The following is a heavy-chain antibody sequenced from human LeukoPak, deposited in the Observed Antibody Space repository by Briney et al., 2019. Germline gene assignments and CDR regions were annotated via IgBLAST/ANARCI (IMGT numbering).Heavy chain of an antibody. D-gene: IGHD4-23*01. CDR1: GGSISGYY. V-gene: IGHV4-59*12. Sequence: SETLSLTCTVSGGSISGYYWSWIRQPPGKGLEWIAYILYGGATVYNPSLNSRGTISVDTSKNQLSLKVKSVTAADTAVYFCAGGPVTARGQFDYWGQGMLVSVSS. J-gene: IGHJ4*02. CDR2: ILYGGAT. CDR3: AGGPVTARGQFDY.